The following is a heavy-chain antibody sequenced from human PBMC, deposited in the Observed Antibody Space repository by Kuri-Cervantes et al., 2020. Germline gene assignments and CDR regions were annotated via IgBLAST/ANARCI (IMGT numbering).Heavy chain of an antibody. D-gene: IGHD1-26*01. CDR2: INHSGST. J-gene: IGHJ2*01. CDR3: ARELLYFDL. Sequence: SETLSLTCTVSGDSVSSGRYFWSWIRQPPGKGLEWIGEINHSGSTNYNPSLKSRVTISVDTSKNQFSLKLSSVTAADTAVYYCARELLYFDLWGRGTLVTVSS. V-gene: IGHV4-39*01. CDR1: GDSVSSGRYF.